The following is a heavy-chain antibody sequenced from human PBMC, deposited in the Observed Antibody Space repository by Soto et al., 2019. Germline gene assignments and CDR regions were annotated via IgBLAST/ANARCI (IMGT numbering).Heavy chain of an antibody. CDR1: GFSLSTTGVG. V-gene: IGHV2-5*01. D-gene: IGHD3-16*01. CDR3: AHREGATVGLYYFDY. CDR2: IYWHDDK. J-gene: IGHJ4*02. Sequence: KESGPTLVKPTQTLTLTCSFSGFSLSTTGVGVSWIRQPPGNALEWLALIYWHDDKRYSPSLKSRLTITKDTSKNQVVLTMTNMDPMDTATYYCAHREGATVGLYYFDYWGQGALVTVSS.